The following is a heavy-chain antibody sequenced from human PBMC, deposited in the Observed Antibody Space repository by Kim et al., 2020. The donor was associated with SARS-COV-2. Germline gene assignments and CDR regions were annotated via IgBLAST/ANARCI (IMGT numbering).Heavy chain of an antibody. CDR2: IIPIFGTA. V-gene: IGHV1-69*13. D-gene: IGHD6-19*01. CDR1: GGTFSSYA. J-gene: IGHJ6*02. Sequence: SVKVSCKASGGTFSSYAISWVRQAPGQGLEWMGGIIPIFGTANYAQKFQGRVTITADESTSTAYMELSSLRSEDTAVYYCARGHSSGWYKAYYYYYGMDLWGQGTTVTVSS. CDR3: ARGHSSGWYKAYYYYYGMDL.